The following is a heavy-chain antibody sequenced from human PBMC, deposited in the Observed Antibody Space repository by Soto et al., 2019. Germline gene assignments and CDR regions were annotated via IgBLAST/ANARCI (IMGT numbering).Heavy chain of an antibody. J-gene: IGHJ6*02. V-gene: IGHV3-21*01. CDR3: ATFREFVGMDV. CDR1: GFTFSSYS. CDR2: ISSSSYI. D-gene: IGHD3-10*01. Sequence: GGSLRLSCAASGFTFSSYSMNWVRQAPGKGLEWVSSISSSSYIYYADSVNGRFTISRDNAKNSLYLQMNSLRAEDTAVYYCATFREFVGMDVWGQGTTVTVSS.